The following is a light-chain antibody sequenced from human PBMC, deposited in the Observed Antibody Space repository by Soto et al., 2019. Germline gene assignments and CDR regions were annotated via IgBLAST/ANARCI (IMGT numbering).Light chain of an antibody. V-gene: IGKV3-15*01. CDR2: GAS. CDR3: QQYNNWPPWT. J-gene: IGKJ1*01. Sequence: EIVMTQSPATLSVSPGERATLSCRASQSVSSNLAWYQQKPSQAPRLLIYGASTRATGIPARFSGSGSGTEFTLTISSLQSEDFAVYYCQQYNNWPPWTFGQGTKWISN. CDR1: QSVSSN.